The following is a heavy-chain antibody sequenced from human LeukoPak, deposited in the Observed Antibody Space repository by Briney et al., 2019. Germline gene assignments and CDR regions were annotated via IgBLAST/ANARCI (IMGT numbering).Heavy chain of an antibody. J-gene: IGHJ5*02. V-gene: IGHV1-2*02. CDR2: INPNSGGT. CDR1: GYTFTGYY. D-gene: IGHD6-19*01. Sequence: ASVKVSCKASGYTFTGYYMHWVRQAPGQGLEWMGWINPNSGGTNYAQKFQGRVTMTRDTSISTAYMELSGLRSDDTAVYYCARVGVYSSGWYGTPGNWFDPWGQGTLVTVSS. CDR3: ARVGVYSSGWYGTPGNWFDP.